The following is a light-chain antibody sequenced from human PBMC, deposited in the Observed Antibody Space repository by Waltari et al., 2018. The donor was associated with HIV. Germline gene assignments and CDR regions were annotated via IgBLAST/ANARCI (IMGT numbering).Light chain of an antibody. CDR3: QQRSNWPPT. J-gene: IGKJ4*01. V-gene: IGKV3-11*01. Sequence: IVLTQSPATLSLSPGERATLSCRARQSVSNYLAWDQQKPGQAPRLLIYDASNRATGSPARFSGSGSGTDFTLTISRLEPEDFAVYYCQQRSNWPPTFGGGTKVEIK. CDR2: DAS. CDR1: QSVSNY.